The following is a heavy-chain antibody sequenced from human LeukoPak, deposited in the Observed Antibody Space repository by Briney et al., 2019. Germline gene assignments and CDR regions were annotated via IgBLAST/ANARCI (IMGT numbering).Heavy chain of an antibody. CDR2: IKRDGGDK. V-gene: IGHV3-7*01. CDR3: SGRDSSRSPRAY. CDR1: GLTFTDFY. J-gene: IGHJ4*02. Sequence: GVSLSLSCAASGLTFTDFYMNRLRLAPGRGLEWVTNIKRDGGDKYYVDWVQGRFAISRDNAKNEVYLEMNSLRAEDTGVYYCSGRDSSRSPRAYWGQGTLVSVSS. D-gene: IGHD2-2*01.